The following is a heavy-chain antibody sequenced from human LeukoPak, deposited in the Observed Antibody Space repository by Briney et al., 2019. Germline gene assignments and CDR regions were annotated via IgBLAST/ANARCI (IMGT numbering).Heavy chain of an antibody. CDR3: PRDRSPTNVCFDY. V-gene: IGHV3-74*01. Sequence: GGSLRLSCAASGFTFIDYRIHWGRQAPGKGLVWVSRINIDGSDTTYADSVKGRFTISRDNAKSTLYLQMNSLRVEGTAVYFCPRDRSPTNVCFDYWGQGTLVTVSS. CDR1: GFTFIDYR. D-gene: IGHD2-8*01. J-gene: IGHJ4*02. CDR2: INIDGSDT.